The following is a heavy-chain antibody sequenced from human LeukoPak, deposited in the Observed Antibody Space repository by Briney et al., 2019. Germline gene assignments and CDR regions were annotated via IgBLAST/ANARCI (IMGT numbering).Heavy chain of an antibody. CDR2: IRGNGGGT. D-gene: IGHD4-17*01. Sequence: GGSLRLSCAASGFTFSSNAMTWVRQAPGKGLEWVSTIRGNGGGTHYAESLRGRFTISRDNSKNTLNLQMNSLRVEDTAVYYCAKAQVRVTTGIDNWGQGTLVTVSS. CDR3: AKAQVRVTTGIDN. J-gene: IGHJ4*02. CDR1: GFTFSSNA. V-gene: IGHV3-23*01.